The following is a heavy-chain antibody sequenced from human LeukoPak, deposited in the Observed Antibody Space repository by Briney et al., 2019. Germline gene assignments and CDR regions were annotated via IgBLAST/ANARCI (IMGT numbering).Heavy chain of an antibody. Sequence: ASVKVSCKASGYTFASYYMHWVRQAPGQGLEWMGIINPSGGSTSYAQKFQGRVTMTRDTSTRTVYMELSSLRSEDTAVYYCAVSGSYQSAFDIWGQGTMVTVSS. CDR3: AVSGSYQSAFDI. V-gene: IGHV1-46*03. J-gene: IGHJ3*02. CDR2: INPSGGST. CDR1: GYTFASYY. D-gene: IGHD1-26*01.